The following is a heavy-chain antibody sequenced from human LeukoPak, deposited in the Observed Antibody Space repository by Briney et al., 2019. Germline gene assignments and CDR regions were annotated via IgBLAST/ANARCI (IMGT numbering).Heavy chain of an antibody. V-gene: IGHV1-2*02. Sequence: ASVKASCKASGYTCTGYYMHWVRQAPGQGLEWMGWINPNSGGTNYAQKFQGRVTMTRDTSISTAYMELSRLSADDTAVYYCARPCATIQEIYEYWGQRTVVTVSS. CDR2: INPNSGGT. CDR3: ARPCATIQEIYEY. D-gene: IGHD5-24*01. J-gene: IGHJ4*02. CDR1: GYTCTGYY.